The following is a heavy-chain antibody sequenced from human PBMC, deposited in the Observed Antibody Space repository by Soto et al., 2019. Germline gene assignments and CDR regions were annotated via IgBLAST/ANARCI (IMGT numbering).Heavy chain of an antibody. J-gene: IGHJ4*02. D-gene: IGHD3-16*01. CDR1: GFTFDDNA. CDR2: INLKSDI. CDR3: AISQDRGGRTTFIY. Sequence: PGGSLRLSCAVSGFTFDDNAMHWVRRAPEKGLEWVSGINLKSDIGYADSVKGRFTISRNNAENSLYLQMNSLRAEDTALYYCAISQDRGGRTTFIYWGQGTQVTVSS. V-gene: IGHV3-9*01.